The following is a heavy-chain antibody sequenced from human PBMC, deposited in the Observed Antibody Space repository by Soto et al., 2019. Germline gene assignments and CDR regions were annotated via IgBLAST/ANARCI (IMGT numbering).Heavy chain of an antibody. V-gene: IGHV3-21*01. J-gene: IGHJ3*02. Sequence: SLRLSCAASGFTFSSYSMNWVRQAPGKGLEWVSSISSSSSYIYYADSVKGRFTISRDNAKNSLYLQMNSLRAEDTAVYYCARDYSYGYSPGAFDIWGQGTMVTVSS. CDR3: ARDYSYGYSPGAFDI. CDR2: ISSSSSYI. CDR1: GFTFSSYS. D-gene: IGHD5-18*01.